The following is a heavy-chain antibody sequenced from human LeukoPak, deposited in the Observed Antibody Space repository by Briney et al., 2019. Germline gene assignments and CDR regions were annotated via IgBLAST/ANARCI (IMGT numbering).Heavy chain of an antibody. J-gene: IGHJ4*02. D-gene: IGHD1-14*01. CDR2: IYDGGNT. Sequence: GGSLRLSCAASGFIVSSNYMSWVRQAPGKGLDWVSIIYDGGNTYYADSVKGRFTISRDRSKNTLSLQMDSLRTEDTGVYYCARDPLRGAPDYFDYWGQGTLVTVSS. CDR3: ARDPLRGAPDYFDY. V-gene: IGHV3-53*05. CDR1: GFIVSSNY.